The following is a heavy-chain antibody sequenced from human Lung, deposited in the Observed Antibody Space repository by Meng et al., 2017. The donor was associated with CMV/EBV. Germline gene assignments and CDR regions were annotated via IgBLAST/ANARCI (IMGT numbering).Heavy chain of an antibody. D-gene: IGHD2-8*02. CDR1: GGSIESTYFY. J-gene: IGHJ5*02. V-gene: IGHV4-39*07. Sequence: QLQLQESGPGLVKPSETLSLTCTVSGGSIESTYFYWGWIRQPPGKGLDWIARISSSGNTYYNPSLESRVTISIDTSKNQFSLRLTSVTAADTAVFYCARGPKPNTGLPPWFDPWGQGTLVTVSS. CDR2: ISSSGNT. CDR3: ARGPKPNTGLPPWFDP.